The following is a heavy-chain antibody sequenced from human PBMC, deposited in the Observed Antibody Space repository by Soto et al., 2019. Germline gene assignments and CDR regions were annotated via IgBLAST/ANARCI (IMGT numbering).Heavy chain of an antibody. D-gene: IGHD6-13*01. CDR3: ARDQGVAAAGITWFDP. CDR1: GASMNSYH. J-gene: IGHJ5*02. CDR2: IHSSGST. Sequence: PSETLSLTCTVSGASMNSYHWSWIRQPAGKGLEWIGHIHSSGSTNYNPSLKSRVTMSVDTSKNQFSLRLMSQTAADTAVYYCARDQGVAAAGITWFDPWGQGSLVTVSS. V-gene: IGHV4-4*07.